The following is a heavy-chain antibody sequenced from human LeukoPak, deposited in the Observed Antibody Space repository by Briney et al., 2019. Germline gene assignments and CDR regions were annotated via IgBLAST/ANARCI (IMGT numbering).Heavy chain of an antibody. Sequence: GGSLRLSCVASGFTFSSYSMNWVRQAPGKGLGWVSILGSSSGYINYADSLRGRVTISRDNAKNSLYLQVNSLRAEDTAVYYCAREYCSGGSCYWGAFDIWGQGTMVTVSS. V-gene: IGHV3-21*01. J-gene: IGHJ3*02. CDR2: LGSSSGYI. D-gene: IGHD2-15*01. CDR1: GFTFSSYS. CDR3: AREYCSGGSCYWGAFDI.